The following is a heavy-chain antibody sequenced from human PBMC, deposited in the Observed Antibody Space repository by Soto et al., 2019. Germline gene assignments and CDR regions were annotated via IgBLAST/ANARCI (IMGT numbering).Heavy chain of an antibody. CDR2: FDPEDGET. V-gene: IGHV1-24*01. Sequence: GASVKVSCKVSGYTLTELSMHWVRQAPGKGLERMGGFDPEDGETIYAQKFQGRVTMTEDTSTDTAYMELRCLSSDDTAIYYCVREMWTRSGPQNFFDYWGLGALVTVSS. CDR3: VREMWTRSGPQNFFDY. D-gene: IGHD6-25*01. J-gene: IGHJ4*02. CDR1: GYTLTELS.